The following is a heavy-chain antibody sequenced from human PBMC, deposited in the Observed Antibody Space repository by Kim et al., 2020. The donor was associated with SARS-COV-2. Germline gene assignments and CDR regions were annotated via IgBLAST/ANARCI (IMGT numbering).Heavy chain of an antibody. CDR3: ARGQVVNYYASGMNWFEP. CDR1: GFPFSNSW. Sequence: GGSLRLSCAASGFPFSNSWMHWVRQVPGKGLVCVSRINTDGSSPTHADSVKGRFTITRDNAKNTVYLQMNSQRTENTAVYFCARGQVVNYYASGMNWFEPWGQRALGTVSS. CDR2: INTDGSSP. D-gene: IGHD3-10*01. V-gene: IGHV3-74*03. J-gene: IGHJ5*02.